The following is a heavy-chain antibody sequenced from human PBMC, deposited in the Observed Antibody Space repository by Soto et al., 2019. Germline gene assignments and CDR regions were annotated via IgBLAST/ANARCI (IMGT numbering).Heavy chain of an antibody. CDR2: IGTAGDT. Sequence: LSCVVSGFTFSTYDMHWVRQVTGKGLEWVSLIGTAGDTYYPDSVKGRFTISRENAKKPLYLQMNSLRVGDTAVYYCVRDGGYYGMDVWGQGTTVTVSS. D-gene: IGHD3-16*01. CDR3: VRDGGYYGMDV. J-gene: IGHJ6*02. CDR1: GFTFSTYD. V-gene: IGHV3-13*01.